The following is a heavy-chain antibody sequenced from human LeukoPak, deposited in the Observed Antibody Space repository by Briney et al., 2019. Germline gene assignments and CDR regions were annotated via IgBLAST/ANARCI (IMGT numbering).Heavy chain of an antibody. CDR1: GFTFSSYS. CDR3: ARDRAVAGTGANWFDP. D-gene: IGHD6-19*01. J-gene: IGHJ5*02. V-gene: IGHV3-21*01. Sequence: PGGSLTLSCAASGFTFSSYSMNWVRQAPGKGLEWVSSISSSSSYIYYADSVKGRFTISRDNAKNSLYLQMNSLRAEDTAVYYCARDRAVAGTGANWFDPWGQGTLVTVSS. CDR2: ISSSSSYI.